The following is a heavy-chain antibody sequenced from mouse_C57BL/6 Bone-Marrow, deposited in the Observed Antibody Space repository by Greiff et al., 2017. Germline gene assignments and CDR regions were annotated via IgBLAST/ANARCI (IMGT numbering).Heavy chain of an antibody. CDR1: GFTFSDYG. V-gene: IGHV5-17*01. D-gene: IGHD6-1*01. J-gene: IGHJ1*03. CDR2: ISSGSSTI. Sequence: DVMLVESGGGLVKPGGSLKLSCAASGFTFSDYGMHWVRQAPEKGLEWVAYISSGSSTIYYADTVKGRFTISRDNAKNTLFLQMTSLRSEDTAMYYCARGAARYWYFDVGGTGTTVTVSS. CDR3: ARGAARYWYFDV.